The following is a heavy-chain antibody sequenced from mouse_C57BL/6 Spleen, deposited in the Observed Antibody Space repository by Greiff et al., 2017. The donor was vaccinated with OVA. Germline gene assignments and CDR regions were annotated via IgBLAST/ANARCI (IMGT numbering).Heavy chain of an antibody. V-gene: IGHV1-52*01. CDR3: ARGPYDGYYGY. D-gene: IGHD2-3*01. CDR2: IDPSDSET. J-gene: IGHJ2*01. CDR1: GYTFTSYW. Sequence: QVQLQQSGAELVRPGSSVKLSCKASGYTFTSYWMHWVKQRPIQGLEWIGNIDPSDSETHYNQKFKDKATLTVDKSSSTAYMQLSSLTSEDSAVYYCARGPYDGYYGYWGQGTTLTVSS.